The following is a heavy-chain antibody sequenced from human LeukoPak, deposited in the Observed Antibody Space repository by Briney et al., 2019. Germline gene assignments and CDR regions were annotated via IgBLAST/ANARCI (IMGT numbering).Heavy chain of an antibody. V-gene: IGHV1-18*01. CDR2: ISAYNGNT. Sequence: ASVKVSCKASGYTFTSYGISWVRQAPGQGLEWMGWISAYNGNTNYAQKLQGRVTMTTDTSTSTAYMELRGLRSDDTAVYYCARDRIRRWFDPWGQRTLVTVSS. D-gene: IGHD2-21*01. CDR1: GYTFTSYG. J-gene: IGHJ5*02. CDR3: ARDRIRRWFDP.